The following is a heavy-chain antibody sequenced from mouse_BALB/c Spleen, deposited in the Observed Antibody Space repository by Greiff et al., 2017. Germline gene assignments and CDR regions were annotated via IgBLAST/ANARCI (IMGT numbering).Heavy chain of an antibody. CDR2: ISSGGSYT. D-gene: IGHD2-3*01. V-gene: IGHV5-6*01. CDR3: ARQDDGYFAWFAY. J-gene: IGHJ3*01. Sequence: EVKLVESGGDLVKPGGSLKLSCAASGFTFSSYRMSWVRQTPDKRLEWVATISSGGSYTYYPDSVKGRFTISRDNAKNTLYLQMSSLKSEDTAMYYCARQDDGYFAWFAYWGQGTLVTVSA. CDR1: GFTFSSYR.